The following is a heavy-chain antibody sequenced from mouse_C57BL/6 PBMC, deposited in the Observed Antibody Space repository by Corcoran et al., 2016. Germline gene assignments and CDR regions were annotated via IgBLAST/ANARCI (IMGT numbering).Heavy chain of an antibody. Sequence: EVQLQQSGPELVKPGASVKISCKASGYTFTDYYMNWVKQSHGKSLEWIGDINPNNGGTSYNQKFKGKATLTVDKSSSTAYMELRSLTSEDSAVYYCASNYRNLDYWGQGTTLTVSS. CDR1: GYTFTDYY. CDR3: ASNYRNLDY. J-gene: IGHJ2*01. D-gene: IGHD2-1*01. CDR2: INPNNGGT. V-gene: IGHV1-26*01.